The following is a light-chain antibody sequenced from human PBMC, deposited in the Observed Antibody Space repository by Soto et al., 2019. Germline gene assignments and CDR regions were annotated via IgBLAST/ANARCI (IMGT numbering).Light chain of an antibody. CDR3: QQYKDSMWT. CDR2: DVS. Sequence: IQMTQKTYPLSASVGYRVTITCRASQTVERWLAWYQQKPGKAPNLLISDVSSLESGVPSRFSGSGSATEFTLTISGLQPDDFATYYCQQYKDSMWTLGQGTKVDI. V-gene: IGKV1-5*01. CDR1: QTVERW. J-gene: IGKJ1*01.